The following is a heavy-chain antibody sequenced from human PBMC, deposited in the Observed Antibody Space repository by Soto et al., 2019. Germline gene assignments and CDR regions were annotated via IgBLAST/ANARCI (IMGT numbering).Heavy chain of an antibody. CDR3: ARTMVRGVIMDYGMDV. CDR1: GGTFSSYA. D-gene: IGHD3-10*01. CDR2: IIPIFGTA. Sequence: ASVKVSCKASGGTFSSYAISWVRQAPGQGLEWMGGIIPIFGTANYAQKFQGRVTITADESTSTAYMELSSLRSEDTAVYYCARTMVRGVIMDYGMDVWGQGTTVTVSS. V-gene: IGHV1-69*13. J-gene: IGHJ6*02.